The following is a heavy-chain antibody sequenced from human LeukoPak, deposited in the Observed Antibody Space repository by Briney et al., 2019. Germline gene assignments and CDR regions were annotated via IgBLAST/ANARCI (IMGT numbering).Heavy chain of an antibody. J-gene: IGHJ4*02. CDR3: ARDPEGDGGATFDY. CDR2: INQDGSVK. CDR1: GFTFSGSW. V-gene: IGHV3-7*01. D-gene: IGHD1-26*01. Sequence: PGGSLRLSCAASGFTFSGSWMSWVRQAPGKGLEWVANINQDGSVKFYVNSVKGRFTVSRDNAKNSLYLHMNSLRAEDTAVYYCARDPEGDGGATFDYWGQGTLVTVSS.